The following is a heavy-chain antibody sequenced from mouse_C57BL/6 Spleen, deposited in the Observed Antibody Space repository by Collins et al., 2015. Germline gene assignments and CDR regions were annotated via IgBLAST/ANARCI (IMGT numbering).Heavy chain of an antibody. V-gene: IGHV4-1*02. J-gene: IGHJ2*01. D-gene: IGHD4-1*01. Sequence: EVKLLESGGGLVQPGGSLKLSCAASGFDFSRYWMSWVRQAPGKGLEWIGEINPDSSTINYTPSLKDKFIISRDNAKNTLCLQMSKVRSEDTALYYCARETGTRFDYWGQGTTLTVSS. CDR2: INPDSSTI. CDR1: GFDFSRYW. CDR3: ARETGTRFDY.